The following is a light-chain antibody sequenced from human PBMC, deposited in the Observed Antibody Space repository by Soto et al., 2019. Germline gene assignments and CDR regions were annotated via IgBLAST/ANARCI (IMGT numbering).Light chain of an antibody. Sequence: EIVLTQSPGTLSLSPGERATLSCRASQSVTSNYLAWYQQKPGQAPRLLFYGASTRATGIPDRFSGSGSGTVFTLTITRLEPEDLAAYYCQPYARSSTFGQGTKLEIK. CDR1: QSVTSNY. V-gene: IGKV3-20*01. CDR2: GAS. J-gene: IGKJ2*01. CDR3: QPYARSST.